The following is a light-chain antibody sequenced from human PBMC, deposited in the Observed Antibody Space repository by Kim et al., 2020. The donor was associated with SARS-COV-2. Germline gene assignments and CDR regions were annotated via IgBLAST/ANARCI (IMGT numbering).Light chain of an antibody. J-gene: IGLJ1*01. CDR1: SLRIYY. Sequence: ALVQTVRRTWQGDSLRIYYAGWYQQKPGQADVLGIYGKNNRPSGIPYRFACSRSGNTATLPITGAQAEDEADHYINSRDSSGNLYVFGTGTKVT. V-gene: IGLV3-19*01. CDR3: NSRDSSGNLYV. CDR2: GKN.